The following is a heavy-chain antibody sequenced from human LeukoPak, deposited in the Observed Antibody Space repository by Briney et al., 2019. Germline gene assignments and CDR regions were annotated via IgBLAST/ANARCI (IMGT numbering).Heavy chain of an antibody. V-gene: IGHV1-69*13. D-gene: IGHD2-2*01. CDR3: AGGVEVPNDAFDI. Sequence: SVKVSCKASGGTFSSYAISWVRQAPGQGLEWMGGIIPIFGTANYAQKFQGRVTITADESTSTAYMELSSLKSEDTAVYYCAGGVEVPNDAFDIWGQGTMVTVSS. CDR2: IIPIFGTA. J-gene: IGHJ3*02. CDR1: GGTFSSYA.